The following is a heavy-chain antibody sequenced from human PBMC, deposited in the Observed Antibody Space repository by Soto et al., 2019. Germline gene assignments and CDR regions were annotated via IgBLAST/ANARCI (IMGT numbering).Heavy chain of an antibody. CDR2: IYDTGST. CDR1: GGFISTYY. J-gene: IGHJ6*02. V-gene: IGHV4-59*01. D-gene: IGHD2-2*01. Sequence: QVRLQESGPGLVKPSETLSLTCIVSGGFISTYYWSWIRQSPGKGLEWIGYIYDTGSTSYNPSLKSRVPISVDTPNRVALELSSVTAADTDVYYCATNSYCISTSCYRGMDVWGQGTTVIVSS. CDR3: ATNSYCISTSCYRGMDV.